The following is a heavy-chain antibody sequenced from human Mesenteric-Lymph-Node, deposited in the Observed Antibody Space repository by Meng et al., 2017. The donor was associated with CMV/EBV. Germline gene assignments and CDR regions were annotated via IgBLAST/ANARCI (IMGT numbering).Heavy chain of an antibody. CDR3: ASFTIFGVVSHAFDI. J-gene: IGHJ3*02. V-gene: IGHV3-21*01. CDR2: ISSSSSYI. D-gene: IGHD3-3*01. CDR1: GFTFSSYE. Sequence: GGSLRLSCAASGFTFSSYEMNWVRQAPGKGLEWVSSISSSSSYIYYADSVKGRFTISRDNAKNSLYLQMNSLRAEDTAVYYCASFTIFGVVSHAFDIWGQGTMVTVSS.